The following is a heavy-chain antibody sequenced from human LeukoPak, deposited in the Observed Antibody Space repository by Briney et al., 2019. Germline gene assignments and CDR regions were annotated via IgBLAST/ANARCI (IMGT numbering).Heavy chain of an antibody. J-gene: IGHJ3*01. D-gene: IGHD3/OR15-3a*01. Sequence: SETLSLTCSVSGASISGYYWGWIRQPPGKGLEWIGYIHYSGSSNQSTSLRSRVTQLVDTSKNQFSLKLNSVTAADTAMYYCARHLDWDSGGDAFDFWGRGTMVTVSS. V-gene: IGHV4-59*08. CDR1: GASISGYY. CDR2: IHYSGSS. CDR3: ARHLDWDSGGDAFDF.